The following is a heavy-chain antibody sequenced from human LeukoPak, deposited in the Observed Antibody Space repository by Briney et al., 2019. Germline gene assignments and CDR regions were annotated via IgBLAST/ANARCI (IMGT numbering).Heavy chain of an antibody. Sequence: GGSLRLSCAASGFTFSSYSMNWVRQAPGKGLEWVSYISSSGSTIYYADSVKGRFTIFRDNAKNSLYLQMNSLRAEDTAVYYCARTIIAAADYFDYWGQGTLVTVSS. CDR3: ARTIIAAADYFDY. CDR2: ISSSGSTI. D-gene: IGHD6-13*01. V-gene: IGHV3-48*04. J-gene: IGHJ4*02. CDR1: GFTFSSYS.